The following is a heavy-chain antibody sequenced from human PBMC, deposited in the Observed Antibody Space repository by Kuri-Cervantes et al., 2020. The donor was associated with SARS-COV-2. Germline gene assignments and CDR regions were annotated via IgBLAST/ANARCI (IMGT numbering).Heavy chain of an antibody. V-gene: IGHV1-18*01. CDR1: GYTFTSYG. CDR2: ISAYNGNT. CDR3: AREVERRELDY. D-gene: IGHD1-1*01. J-gene: IGHJ4*01. Sequence: ASLTLSCKASGYTFTSYGISWVRQAPGQGLEWMGWISAYNGNTNYAQKLQGRVTMTTDTSTSTAYMELRSLRSDDTAVYYCAREVERRELDYWGQGTLFTVSS.